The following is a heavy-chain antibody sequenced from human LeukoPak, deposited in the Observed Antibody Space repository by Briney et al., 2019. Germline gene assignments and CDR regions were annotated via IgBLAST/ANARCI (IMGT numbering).Heavy chain of an antibody. CDR1: GFTVSSNY. CDR3: ARDPPYGDRALDV. D-gene: IGHD4-17*01. J-gene: IGHJ6*04. Sequence: GGSLRLSCAAPGFTVSSNYMSWVRQAPGKGLEWVSVIYSGGSTYYADSVKGRFTISRDNSKNTLYLQMNSLRAEDTAVYYCARDPPYGDRALDVWGKGTTVTVSS. V-gene: IGHV3-53*01. CDR2: IYSGGST.